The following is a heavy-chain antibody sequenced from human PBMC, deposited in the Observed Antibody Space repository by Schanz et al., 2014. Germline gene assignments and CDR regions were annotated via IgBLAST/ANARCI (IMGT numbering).Heavy chain of an antibody. CDR1: GFTFSSYS. D-gene: IGHD2-2*01. Sequence: VQLLQFGGGVVQPGGSLRLSCAASGFTFSSYSMNWVRQAPGKGLEWVSSISSSSSYIYYADSVKGRFTISRDNAKNSLYLQMNSLRAEDTAVYYCAKDSTHIDIVLVPTAIDYWGQGTLVTVSS. CDR3: AKDSTHIDIVLVPTAIDY. V-gene: IGHV3-21*01. CDR2: ISSSSSYI. J-gene: IGHJ4*02.